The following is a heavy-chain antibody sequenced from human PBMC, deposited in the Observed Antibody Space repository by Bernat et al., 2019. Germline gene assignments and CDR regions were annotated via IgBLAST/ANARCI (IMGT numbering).Heavy chain of an antibody. CDR3: ARDKGIFGVLSPFDY. D-gene: IGHD3-3*01. V-gene: IGHV3-30*01. CDR1: GFTFNSYA. CDR2: ISNDGSNQ. Sequence: QVQLVESGGGVVQPGRSLRLSCAASGFTFNSYAMHWVRQAPGKGLDWVAFISNDGSNQYYADSVKGRVTISRDNSKSTLYLQMNSLRDEDTAMYYCARDKGIFGVLSPFDYWGQGTLVTVSS. J-gene: IGHJ4*02.